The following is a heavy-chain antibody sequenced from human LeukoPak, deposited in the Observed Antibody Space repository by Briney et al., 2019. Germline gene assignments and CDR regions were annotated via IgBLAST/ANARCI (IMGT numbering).Heavy chain of an antibody. D-gene: IGHD3-22*01. Sequence: SVKVSCKSSGDSFITYAFNWVRQAPGQGLEWIGGIIPVFGSPDYAQKFQGRATITADESMSTVYMEVSSLTSEDTAVYYCARVGDSNSRYYYYHMDVWGKGTTVTVSS. V-gene: IGHV1-69*13. CDR2: IIPVFGSP. CDR3: ARVGDSNSRYYYYHMDV. CDR1: GDSFITYA. J-gene: IGHJ6*03.